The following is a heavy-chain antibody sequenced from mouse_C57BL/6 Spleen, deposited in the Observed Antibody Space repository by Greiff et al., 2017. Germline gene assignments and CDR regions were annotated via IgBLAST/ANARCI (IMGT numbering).Heavy chain of an antibody. D-gene: IGHD2-4*01. V-gene: IGHV2-5*01. CDR2: IWRGGST. J-gene: IGHJ4*01. Sequence: VQGVESGPGLVQPSQSLSITCTVSGFSLTSYGVHWVRQSPGKGLEWLGVIWRGGSTDYNAAFMSRLSITKDNSKSQVFFKMNSLQADDTAIYYCASIYYDYDEGAMDYWGQGTSVTVSS. CDR1: GFSLTSYG. CDR3: ASIYYDYDEGAMDY.